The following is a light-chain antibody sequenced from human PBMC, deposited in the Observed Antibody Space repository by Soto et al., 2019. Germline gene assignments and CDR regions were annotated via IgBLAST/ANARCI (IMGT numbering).Light chain of an antibody. V-gene: IGLV1-47*01. J-gene: IGLJ3*02. CDR1: SSNIGSNT. CDR3: ATWDDSLSGWV. Sequence: QSVLTQPPSASGTPGQRVTISCSGSSSNIGSNTVNWYQQLPGTAPKLLISRDNQRPSGVPDRFSGSKSGTSASLAISGLRSEDEADYYCATWDDSLSGWVFGGGTKVTVL. CDR2: RDN.